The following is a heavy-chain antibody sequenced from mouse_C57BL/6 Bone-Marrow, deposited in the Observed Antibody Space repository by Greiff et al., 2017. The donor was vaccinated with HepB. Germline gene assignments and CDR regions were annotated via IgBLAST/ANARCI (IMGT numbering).Heavy chain of an antibody. V-gene: IGHV1-5*01. Sequence: EVKLQQSGTVLARPGASVKMSCKTSGYTFTSYWMHWVKQRPGQGLEWIGAIYPGNSDTSYNQKFKGKAKLTAVTSASTAYMELSSLTNEDSAVYYCAREDCGYYYAMDYWGQGTSVTVSS. CDR1: GYTFTSYW. CDR3: AREDCGYYYAMDY. J-gene: IGHJ4*01. CDR2: IYPGNSDT. D-gene: IGHD2-2*01.